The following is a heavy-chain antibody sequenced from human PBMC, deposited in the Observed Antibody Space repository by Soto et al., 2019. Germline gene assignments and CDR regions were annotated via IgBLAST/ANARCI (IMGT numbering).Heavy chain of an antibody. CDR3: ALMAFDY. CDR2: ISYDGSNK. V-gene: IGHV3-30-3*01. Sequence: GGSLRLSCAASGFTFSSYAMHWVRQAPGKGLEWVAVISYDGSNKYYADSVKGRFTISRDNSKNTLYLQMNSLRAEDTAVYYCALMAFDYWGQGTLVTVSS. J-gene: IGHJ4*02. CDR1: GFTFSSYA.